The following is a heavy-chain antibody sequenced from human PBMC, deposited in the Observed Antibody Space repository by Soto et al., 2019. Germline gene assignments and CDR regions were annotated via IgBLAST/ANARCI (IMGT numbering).Heavy chain of an antibody. Sequence: QIQLVQSGAEVKKPGASVKVSCKASGYSFTSYGISWVRQAPGQGLEWMGWISVYNGNTKYVQKFQGRVTMTTDTSTSTAYMELRSLRSDDTAMYYCARDDVAAGRGFLDYWGQGTLVTVSS. D-gene: IGHD6-13*01. CDR1: GYSFTSYG. CDR2: ISVYNGNT. CDR3: ARDDVAAGRGFLDY. J-gene: IGHJ4*02. V-gene: IGHV1-18*01.